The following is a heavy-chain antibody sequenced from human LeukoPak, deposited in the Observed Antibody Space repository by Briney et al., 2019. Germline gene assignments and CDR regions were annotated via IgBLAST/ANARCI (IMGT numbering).Heavy chain of an antibody. D-gene: IGHD3-16*01. CDR3: ARDGVGNHDYVWGSYWLDP. V-gene: IGHV1-46*01. Sequence: ASVKVSCKASGYTFTSYYMHWVRQAPGQGLEWMGIINPSGGSTSYAQKFQGRVTMTRDMSTSTVYMELSSLRSEDTAVYYCARDGVGNHDYVWGSYWLDPWGQGTLVTVSS. J-gene: IGHJ5*02. CDR1: GYTFTSYY. CDR2: INPSGGST.